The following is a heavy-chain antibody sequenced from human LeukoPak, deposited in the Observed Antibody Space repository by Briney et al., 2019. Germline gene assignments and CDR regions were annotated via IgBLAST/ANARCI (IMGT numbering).Heavy chain of an antibody. CDR2: IYSGDNT. V-gene: IGHV3-66*01. J-gene: IGHJ4*02. CDR3: ARALSFDS. Sequence: GVSLRLSCAASGFTVSSNYMSWVRQAPGKGLEWVSVIYSGDNTYYADSVKGRFTISRDNSKNTLYLQMNSLRAEDTAVYYCARALSFDSWGQGTLVTVSS. CDR1: GFTVSSNY.